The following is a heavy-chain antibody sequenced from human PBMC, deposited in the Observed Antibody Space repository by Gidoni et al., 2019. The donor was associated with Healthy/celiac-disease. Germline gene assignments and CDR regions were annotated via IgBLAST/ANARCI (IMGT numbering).Heavy chain of an antibody. CDR1: GGTFSSYA. V-gene: IGHV1-69*01. J-gene: IGHJ6*02. CDR3: ARAGNSGYDQSGGYGMDV. Sequence: QVQLVQSGAEVKKPGSSVKVSCKASGGTFSSYAIRWVRQAPGQGLEWMGGIIPIFGTANYAQKFQGRVTITADESTSTAYMGLSSLRSEDTAVYYCARAGNSGYDQSGGYGMDVWGQGTTVTVSS. CDR2: IIPIFGTA. D-gene: IGHD5-12*01.